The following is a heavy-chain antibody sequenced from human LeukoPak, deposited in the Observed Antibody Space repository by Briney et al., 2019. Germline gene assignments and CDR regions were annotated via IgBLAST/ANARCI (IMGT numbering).Heavy chain of an antibody. Sequence: AETLPLTCGVSGYSISSGYYWGWIRQSPGKGLEWIGSIYHTGTTYYNPSLKNRVIMSVDKSQNQFSLKLTSVPAADTAVYYCARPLGYCGTSRCSGDDAFVLGAQEPMVTVSS. CDR1: GYSISSGYY. CDR3: ARPLGYCGTSRCSGDDAFVL. CDR2: IYHTGTT. J-gene: IGHJ3*01. D-gene: IGHD2-21*01. V-gene: IGHV4-38-2*01.